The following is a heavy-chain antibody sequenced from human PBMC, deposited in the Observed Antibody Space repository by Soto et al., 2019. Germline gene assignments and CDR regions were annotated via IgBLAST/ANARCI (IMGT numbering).Heavy chain of an antibody. CDR2: ISHSGTS. V-gene: IGHV4-4*02. Sequence: QVQLQESGPGLVKPSGTLSLTCAVSGGSISSSHWWTWVRQSPGKGLEYIGEISHSGTSNSNPSLKRRVTPSVDRSKNHFSLPLTSVTAADTAVYYCARVVLSITRGAFDAWGQGTPVIVSS. D-gene: IGHD1-20*01. J-gene: IGHJ3*01. CDR3: ARVVLSITRGAFDA. CDR1: GGSISSSHW.